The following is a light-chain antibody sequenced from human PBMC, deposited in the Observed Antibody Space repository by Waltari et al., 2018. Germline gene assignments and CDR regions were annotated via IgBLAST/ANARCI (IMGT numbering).Light chain of an antibody. CDR2: DAS. V-gene: IGKV1-33*01. CDR1: QDISNY. J-gene: IGKJ4*01. CDR3: QQYDNFPAT. Sequence: DIQMTQSPTSLSASVGDRVTITCQASQDISNYLNWYQQKPGKAPKLLIYDASNLEIGVPSTFTGSGSGTDFTFTTSSLQPEDIATYYCQQYDNFPATFGGGTKVEIK.